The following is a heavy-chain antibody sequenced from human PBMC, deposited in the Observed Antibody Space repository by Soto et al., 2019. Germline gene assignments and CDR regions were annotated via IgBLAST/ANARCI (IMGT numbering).Heavy chain of an antibody. D-gene: IGHD4-17*01. Sequence: SETLSLTCTVSGGSISSSSYYWGWIRQPPGKGLEWIGSVYYSGSTYYNPSLKSRVTISVDTSKNQFSLKLSSVTAADTAVYYCARTTVTTYADIWGQGTMVTVSS. V-gene: IGHV4-39*01. CDR3: ARTTVTTYADI. CDR2: VYYSGST. J-gene: IGHJ3*02. CDR1: GGSISSSSYY.